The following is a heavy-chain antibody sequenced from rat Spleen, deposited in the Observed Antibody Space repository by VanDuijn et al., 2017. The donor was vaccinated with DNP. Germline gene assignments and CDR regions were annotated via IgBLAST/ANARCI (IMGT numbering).Heavy chain of an antibody. J-gene: IGHJ2*01. CDR2: ISYDRSDT. V-gene: IGHV5-29*01. CDR3: ARGGDGYDY. CDR1: GFTFSKYG. D-gene: IGHD1-12*03. Sequence: EVQLVESGGGLVQPGRSLKLSCAASGFTFSKYGMAWVRQAPTKGLEWVGTISYDRSDTYYRDSVKGRFTISRDNAKSTLYLQMDSLRSEDTATYYGARGGDGYDYWGQGVMVTVSS.